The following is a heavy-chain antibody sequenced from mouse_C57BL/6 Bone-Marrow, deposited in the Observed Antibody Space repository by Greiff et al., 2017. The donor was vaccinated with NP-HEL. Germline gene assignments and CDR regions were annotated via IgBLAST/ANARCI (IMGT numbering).Heavy chain of an antibody. Sequence: EVQVVESGGDLVKPGGSLKLSCAASGFTFSSYGMSWVRPTPDKRLEWVATISSGGSYTYYPDSVKGRFTISRDNAKNTLYLQMSSLKSEDTAMYYCARGYDPLFAYWGQGTLVTVSA. CDR2: ISSGGSYT. CDR1: GFTFSSYG. V-gene: IGHV5-6*01. D-gene: IGHD2-3*01. CDR3: ARGYDPLFAY. J-gene: IGHJ3*01.